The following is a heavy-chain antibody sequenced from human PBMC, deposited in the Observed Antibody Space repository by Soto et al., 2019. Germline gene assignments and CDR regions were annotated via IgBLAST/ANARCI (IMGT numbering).Heavy chain of an antibody. CDR3: AKVLRYFGGPDYYYMDV. CDR1: GFTFSSYA. D-gene: IGHD3-9*01. J-gene: IGHJ6*03. V-gene: IGHV3-23*01. Sequence: GGSLRLSCAASGFTFSSYAMSWVRQAPGKGLEWVSAISGSGGSTYYADSVKGRFTISRDNSKNTLYLQMNSLRAEDTAVYYCAKVLRYFGGPDYYYMDVWGKGTTVTVSS. CDR2: ISGSGGST.